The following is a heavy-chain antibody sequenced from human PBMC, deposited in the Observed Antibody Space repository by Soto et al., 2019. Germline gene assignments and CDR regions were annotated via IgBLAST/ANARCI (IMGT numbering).Heavy chain of an antibody. V-gene: IGHV3-30-3*01. CDR2: ISYDGISK. J-gene: IGHJ6*02. Sequence: QVQLVESGGGVVQPGRSLRLSCAASGFTFSSYAIHWVRQAPGKGLEWVALISYDGISKYSADSVKGRFTISRDNSKNTLYRHLNSLRAEDTAGYYCARDLYYTSSWYVGAHYYYGMDVWGQGTTVTVSS. D-gene: IGHD6-13*01. CDR3: ARDLYYTSSWYVGAHYYYGMDV. CDR1: GFTFSSYA.